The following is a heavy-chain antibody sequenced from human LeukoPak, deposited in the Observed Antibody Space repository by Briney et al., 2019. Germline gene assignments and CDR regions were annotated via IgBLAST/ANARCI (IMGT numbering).Heavy chain of an antibody. Sequence: TETLSLTCAVYGGSFSGYYWSWIRQPPGKGLEWIGEINHSGSTNYNPSLKSRVTISVDTSKNQFSLKLSSVTAADTAVYYCARISPVGRAAPFDYWGQGTLVTVSS. J-gene: IGHJ4*02. V-gene: IGHV4-34*01. D-gene: IGHD2-15*01. CDR2: INHSGST. CDR1: GGSFSGYY. CDR3: ARISPVGRAAPFDY.